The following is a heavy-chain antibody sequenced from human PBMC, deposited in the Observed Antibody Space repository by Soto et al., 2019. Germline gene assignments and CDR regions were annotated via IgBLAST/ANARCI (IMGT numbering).Heavy chain of an antibody. CDR3: ARHARGWYDSSGYGWFDP. Sequence: SETLSLTCAVSGGSISSSNWWSWVRQPPGKGLEWIGEIYHSGSTNYNPSLKSRVTISVDKSKNQFSLKLSSVTAADTAVYSCARHARGWYDSSGYGWFDPWGQGTLVTVSS. CDR1: GGSISSSNW. V-gene: IGHV4-4*02. D-gene: IGHD3-22*01. CDR2: IYHSGST. J-gene: IGHJ5*02.